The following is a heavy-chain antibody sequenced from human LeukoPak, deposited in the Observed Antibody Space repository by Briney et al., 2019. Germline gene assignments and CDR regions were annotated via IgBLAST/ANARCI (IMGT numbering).Heavy chain of an antibody. D-gene: IGHD4-17*01. J-gene: IGHJ5*02. CDR3: AKDYMTTVTEFDP. CDR2: ISSSGGST. Sequence: GGSLRLSCVASGFNFQRYGMGWVRQAPGKGLEWVSGISSSGGSTYYADSVKGRFTISRDNSKNTLYLQVNSLRAEDTAVYYCAKDYMTTVTEFDPWGQGTLATVSS. CDR1: GFNFQRYG. V-gene: IGHV3-23*01.